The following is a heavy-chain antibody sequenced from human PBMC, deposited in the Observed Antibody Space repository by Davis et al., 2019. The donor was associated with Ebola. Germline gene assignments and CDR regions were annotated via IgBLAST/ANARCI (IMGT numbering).Heavy chain of an antibody. CDR1: GFTFSAYD. CDR3: ASGLDY. J-gene: IGHJ4*02. Sequence: GESLKISCAASGFTFSAYDMNWVRQAPGKGLEWVSTISKTSVYTYYAESVKGRFTISRDNAKNSLYLQMDGLRVEDTAVYYCASGLDYWGQGSLVTVSS. V-gene: IGHV3-21*01. CDR2: ISKTSVYT.